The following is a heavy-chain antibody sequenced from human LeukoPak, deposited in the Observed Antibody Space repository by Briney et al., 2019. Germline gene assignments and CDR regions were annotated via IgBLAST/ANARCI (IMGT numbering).Heavy chain of an antibody. CDR3: ARGLWFGEFRNYYYYYYMDV. CDR2: INHSGST. J-gene: IGHJ6*03. D-gene: IGHD3-10*01. CDR1: GGSFSGYY. Sequence: SETLSLTCAVYGGSFSGYYWSWIRQPPGKGLEWIGEINHSGSTNYNPSLMSRVTISVDTSKNPFSLKLSSVTAADAAVYYCARGLWFGEFRNYYYYYYMDVWGKGTTVTVSS. V-gene: IGHV4-34*01.